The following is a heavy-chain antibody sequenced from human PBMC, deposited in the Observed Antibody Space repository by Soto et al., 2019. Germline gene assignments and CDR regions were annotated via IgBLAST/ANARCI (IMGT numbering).Heavy chain of an antibody. CDR3: ARGPSPGSSWYNYYYYYGMDV. V-gene: IGHV1-8*01. D-gene: IGHD6-13*01. Sequence: QVQLVQSGAEVKKPGASVKVSCKASGYTFTSYDINWVRQATGQGLEWMGWMNPNSGNTGYAQKFQGRGTMTRNTSISTAYMELSSLRSEDTAVYYCARGPSPGSSWYNYYYYYGMDVWGQGTTVTVSS. CDR2: MNPNSGNT. J-gene: IGHJ6*02. CDR1: GYTFTSYD.